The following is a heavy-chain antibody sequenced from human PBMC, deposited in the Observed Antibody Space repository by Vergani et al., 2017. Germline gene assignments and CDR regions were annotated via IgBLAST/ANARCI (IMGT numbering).Heavy chain of an antibody. J-gene: IGHJ5*02. CDR2: IYSTGST. V-gene: IGHV4-59*12. CDR1: GGSFNTYY. CDR3: ARGRMLWFGELFPWFDP. Sequence: QVQLAESGPGLVKPSETLSLTCTVSGGSFNTYYWSWIRQSPGKGLEWIGYIYSTGSTNYNPSLNSRVTMSVDTSKNQFSLKLSSVTAADTAVYYCARGRMLWFGELFPWFDPWGQGTLVTVSS. D-gene: IGHD3-10*01.